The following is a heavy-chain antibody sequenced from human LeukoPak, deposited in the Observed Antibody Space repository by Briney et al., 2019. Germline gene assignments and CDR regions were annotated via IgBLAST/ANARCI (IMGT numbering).Heavy chain of an antibody. J-gene: IGHJ4*02. CDR2: ISYDGSNK. D-gene: IGHD3-10*01. CDR3: AKELLWFGELLLTPDY. Sequence: GRSLRLSCAASGFTFSSYGMHWVRQAPGKGLEWVAVISYDGSNKYYADSVKGRFTISRDNSKNTLYLQMNSLRAEDTAVYYCAKELLWFGELLLTPDYWGQGNLVTVSS. CDR1: GFTFSSYG. V-gene: IGHV3-30*18.